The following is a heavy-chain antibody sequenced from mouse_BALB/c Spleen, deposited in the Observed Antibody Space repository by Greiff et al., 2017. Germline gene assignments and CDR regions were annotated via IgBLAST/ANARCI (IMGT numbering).Heavy chain of an antibody. D-gene: IGHD1-1*01. V-gene: IGHV1-18*01. CDR3: ARSYYYGSSYSPWFAY. CDR2: INPNNGGT. CDR1: GYTFTEYT. Sequence: EVKLVESGPELVKPGASVKISCKTSGYTFTEYTMHWVKQSHGKSLEWIGGINPNNGGTSYNQKFKGKATLTVDKSSSTAYMELRSLTSEDSAVYYCARSYYYGSSYSPWFAYWGQGTLVTVSA. J-gene: IGHJ3*01.